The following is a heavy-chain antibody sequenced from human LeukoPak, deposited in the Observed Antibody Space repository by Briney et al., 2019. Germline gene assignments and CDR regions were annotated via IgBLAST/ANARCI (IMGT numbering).Heavy chain of an antibody. V-gene: IGHV3-33*08. CDR1: GFTFSSYG. CDR3: ARDPQYYYDSSGYFSY. D-gene: IGHD3-22*01. J-gene: IGHJ4*02. Sequence: GGSLRLSCAASGFTFSSYGMHGVRQAPGKGLEWVAVIWYDGSNKYYADSVKGRFTISRDNSKNTLYLQMNSLRAEDTAVYYCARDPQYYYDSSGYFSYWGQGTLVTVSS. CDR2: IWYDGSNK.